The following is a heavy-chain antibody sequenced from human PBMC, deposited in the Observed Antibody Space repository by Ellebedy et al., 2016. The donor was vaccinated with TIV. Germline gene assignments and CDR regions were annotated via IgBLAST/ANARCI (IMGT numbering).Heavy chain of an antibody. V-gene: IGHV3-53*01. CDR2: IYSGGST. Sequence: GESLKISCAASGFTVSSNYMSWVRQAPGKGLEWVSVIYSGGSTYYADSVKGRFTISRENAKNSLYLQMNSLSAGDTAVYYCARASNGMDVWGQGTTVTVSS. CDR3: ARASNGMDV. J-gene: IGHJ6*02. CDR1: GFTVSSNY.